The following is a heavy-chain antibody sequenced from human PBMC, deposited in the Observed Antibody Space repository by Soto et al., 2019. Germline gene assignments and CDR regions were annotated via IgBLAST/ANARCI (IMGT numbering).Heavy chain of an antibody. Sequence: ASVKVSCKASGYTFTSYAMHWVRQAPGQRLEWMGWINAGNGNTKYSQKFQGRVTITRDTSASTAYMELSSLRSEDTAVYYCARANGGRTHGGSWSGGNWFDPWGQGTLVTVSS. CDR1: GYTFTSYA. J-gene: IGHJ5*02. CDR3: ARANGGRTHGGSWSGGNWFDP. V-gene: IGHV1-3*01. D-gene: IGHD2-15*01. CDR2: INAGNGNT.